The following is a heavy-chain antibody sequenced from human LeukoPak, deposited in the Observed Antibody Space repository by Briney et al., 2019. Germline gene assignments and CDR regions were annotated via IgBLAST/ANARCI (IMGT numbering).Heavy chain of an antibody. D-gene: IGHD3-10*01. CDR2: INPNSGGK. Sequence: GSSVKVSCKASGYTFTGYYMHWVGQAPGQGLDWMGWINPNSGGKNYAQKFQGRVTMTRDTSISTAYMELSRLRSDDTAVYYCARAHYGSGSYYDYWGQGTLVTVSS. CDR3: ARAHYGSGSYYDY. J-gene: IGHJ4*02. V-gene: IGHV1-2*02. CDR1: GYTFTGYY.